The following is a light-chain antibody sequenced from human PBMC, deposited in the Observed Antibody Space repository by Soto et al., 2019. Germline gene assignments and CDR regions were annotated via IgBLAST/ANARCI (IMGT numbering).Light chain of an antibody. CDR2: EVS. J-gene: IGLJ1*01. CDR1: SSDVGGYNY. Sequence: QSVLTQPASVSGSPGQSITISCTGTSSDVGGYNYVSWYQQHPGKAPKLMIYEVSNRPSGVSNRFSGSKSGNTASLTISGLQAEDEADYYCSSYTSSILYVFGTGTKVNVL. CDR3: SSYTSSILYV. V-gene: IGLV2-14*01.